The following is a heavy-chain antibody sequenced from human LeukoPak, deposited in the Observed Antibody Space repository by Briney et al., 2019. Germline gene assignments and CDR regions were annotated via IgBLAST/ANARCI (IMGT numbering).Heavy chain of an antibody. CDR1: GFTFSSYA. V-gene: IGHV3-23*01. CDR3: AKKAGSGTYYYFDY. D-gene: IGHD3-10*01. J-gene: IGHJ4*02. CDR2: ISGSASST. Sequence: GGSLRLSCAASGFTFSSYAMSWVRQAPGKGLEWISGISGSASSTYYADSVKGRFSISRDNSVNTLYLEMNSLRADDTAVYYCAKKAGSGTYYYFDYWGQGTLVTVSS.